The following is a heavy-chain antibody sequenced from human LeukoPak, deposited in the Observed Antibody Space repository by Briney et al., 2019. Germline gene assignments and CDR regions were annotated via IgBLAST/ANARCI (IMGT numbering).Heavy chain of an antibody. CDR2: IYTSGST. V-gene: IGHV4-4*07. CDR3: ARVGATRGYYYYYMDV. D-gene: IGHD1-1*01. Sequence: SETLSLTCTVSGGSISSYYWSWIRQPAGKGLEWIGRIYTSGSTNYNPSLTSRVTMSVDTSKNQFSLKLSSVTAADTAVYYCARVGATRGYYYYYMDVWGKGTTVTVSS. CDR1: GGSISSYY. J-gene: IGHJ6*03.